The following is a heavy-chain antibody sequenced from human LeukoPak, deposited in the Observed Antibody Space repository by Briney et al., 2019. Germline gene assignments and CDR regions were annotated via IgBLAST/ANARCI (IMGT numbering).Heavy chain of an antibody. J-gene: IGHJ6*02. CDR2: IYPGDSDT. D-gene: IGHD6-19*01. CDR3: ARSVNYYSAMDV. Sequence: GESLKISCQGSGYSFTTYWIGWVLQMPGKGLECMGIIYPGDSDTRYSLSFQGQVTISANKSINTAYLQWNSLKASDIAMYYCARSVNYYSAMDVWGQGTSVTVSS. V-gene: IGHV5-51*01. CDR1: GYSFTTYW.